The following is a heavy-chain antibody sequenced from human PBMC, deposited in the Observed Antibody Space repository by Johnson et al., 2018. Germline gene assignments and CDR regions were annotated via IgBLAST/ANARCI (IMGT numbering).Heavy chain of an antibody. J-gene: IGHJ1*01. CDR1: GFTSGDYA. V-gene: IGHV3-49*03. CDR3: SRVRSRNAAEYFQH. CDR2: IRSKAYGGTT. Sequence: VESGGGLVQPGRSLRLSCTASGFTSGDYAMSWFRQAPGNGLEWLCFIRSKAYGGTTESAASVKGRFTISRDDSKSIAYRQINSLKTDDTPVYYCSRVRSRNAAEYFQHWGQGTLVTVSS.